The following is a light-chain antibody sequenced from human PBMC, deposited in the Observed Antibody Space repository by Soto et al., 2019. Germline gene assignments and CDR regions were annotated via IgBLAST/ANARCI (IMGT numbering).Light chain of an antibody. Sequence: QSVLTQPPSVSAAPGQTVTISCSGSSSNIGNNYVSWYQQLPGTAHKLLIYDTNNRPSGIPDRFSGSKSGTSATLGITGLQTGYEADYYCGTWDSSLSGVVFGGGTKLTVL. V-gene: IGLV1-51*01. CDR3: GTWDSSLSGVV. CDR1: SSNIGNNY. CDR2: DTN. J-gene: IGLJ2*01.